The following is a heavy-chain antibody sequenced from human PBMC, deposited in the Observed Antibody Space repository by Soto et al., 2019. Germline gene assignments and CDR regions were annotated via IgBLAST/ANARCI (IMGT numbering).Heavy chain of an antibody. V-gene: IGHV1-18*01. CDR3: VSGATGDY. D-gene: IGHD1-26*01. J-gene: IGHJ4*02. CDR1: GYSFTSYG. CDR2: ISAYNGDT. Sequence: QVQLVQSGAEVKKPGASVKVSCKASGYSFTSYGISWVRQAPGQGLEWMGWISAYNGDTNYAQKLQARVTLTRDTSTSTTYMELRSLRSDDTAVYYCVSGATGDYWGQGTLVTVSS.